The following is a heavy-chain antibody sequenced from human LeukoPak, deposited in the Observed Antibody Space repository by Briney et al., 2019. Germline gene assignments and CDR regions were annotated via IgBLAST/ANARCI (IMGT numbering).Heavy chain of an antibody. CDR3: ARDFRLRVRDNWFDP. CDR2: IIPIFGTA. CDR1: GGTFSSYA. J-gene: IGHJ5*02. Sequence: ASVTVSCTASGGTFSSYAISWVRQAPGQGLEWMGGIIPIFGTANYAQKFQGRVTITADESTSTAYMELSSLRSEDTAVYYCARDFRLRVRDNWFDPWGQGTLVTVSS. D-gene: IGHD5-12*01. V-gene: IGHV1-69*13.